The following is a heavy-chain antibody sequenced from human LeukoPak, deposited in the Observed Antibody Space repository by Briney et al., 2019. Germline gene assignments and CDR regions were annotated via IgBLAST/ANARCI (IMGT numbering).Heavy chain of an antibody. D-gene: IGHD3-16*01. Sequence: GGSLRLSCAASGFTFSSYSMNWVRQAPGKGLEWVSAFSGSGGSTYYADSVKGRFTISRDNSKNTLYLQMNNLRAEDTAVYYCAKSWSGGDLDYWGQGTLVTVSS. CDR1: GFTFSSYS. CDR3: AKSWSGGDLDY. J-gene: IGHJ4*02. V-gene: IGHV3-23*01. CDR2: FSGSGGST.